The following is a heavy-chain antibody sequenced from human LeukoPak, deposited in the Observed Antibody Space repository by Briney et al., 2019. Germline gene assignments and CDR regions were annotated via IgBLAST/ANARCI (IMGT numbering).Heavy chain of an antibody. D-gene: IGHD2-2*01. CDR2: IGGSGGST. Sequence: PGESLRLSCAASRFTFSSYAMTWVRQAPGKGLEWVSSIGGSGGSTFYADSVKGRFTISRDNSKDTLYLQMNSLRAEDTAVYYCARQAFVVAAAAISPFDSWGQGRMVTVSS. J-gene: IGHJ4*02. CDR1: RFTFSSYA. CDR3: ARQAFVVAAAAISPFDS. V-gene: IGHV3-23*01.